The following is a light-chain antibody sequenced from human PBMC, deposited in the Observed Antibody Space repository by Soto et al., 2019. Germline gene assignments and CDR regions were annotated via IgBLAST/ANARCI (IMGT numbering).Light chain of an antibody. J-gene: IGLJ2*01. CDR1: SSDVGSYNL. CDR3: CSYARSSSVV. Sequence: QSALTQPASVSGSPGQSITISCTGTSSDVGSYNLVSWYQQHPGKAPKLMIYEGSKRPSGVSNRFSGSKSGNTASLTISGLHAEDEADYYCCSYARSSSVVFGGWTNLTVL. V-gene: IGLV2-23*01. CDR2: EGS.